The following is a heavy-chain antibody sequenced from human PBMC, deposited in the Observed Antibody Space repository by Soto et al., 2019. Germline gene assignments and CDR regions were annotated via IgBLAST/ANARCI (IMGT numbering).Heavy chain of an antibody. J-gene: IGHJ5*02. CDR1: GCSISSSSYY. CDR2: IYYSGST. Sequence: XETLSLTCTVSGCSISSSSYYWGWIRQPPGKGLEWIGSIYYSGSTYYNPSLKSRVTISVDTSKNQFSLKLSSVTAADTAVYYCARGRGWDNWFDPWGQGPLVTVSS. CDR3: ARGRGWDNWFDP. D-gene: IGHD1-26*01. V-gene: IGHV4-39*01.